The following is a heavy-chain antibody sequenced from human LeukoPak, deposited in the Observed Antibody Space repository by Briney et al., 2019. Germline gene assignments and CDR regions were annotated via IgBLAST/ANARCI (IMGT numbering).Heavy chain of an antibody. V-gene: IGHV3-23*01. CDR2: ISGSGGST. CDR3: WGTTRWYFDY. J-gene: IGHJ4*02. Sequence: GGSLTLSCAASGFTFSSFAMSWVREAPGKGLEWVSAISGSGGSTYYADSVKGRFTISRDNSKNTLYLQMNSLRAEDTAVYYCWGTTRWYFDYWGQGTLVSVSS. CDR1: GFTFSSFA. D-gene: IGHD1-7*01.